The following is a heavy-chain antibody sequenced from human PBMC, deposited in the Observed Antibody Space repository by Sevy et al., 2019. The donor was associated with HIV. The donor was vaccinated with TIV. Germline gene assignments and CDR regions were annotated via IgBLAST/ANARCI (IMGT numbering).Heavy chain of an antibody. CDR2: IWYDGSNK. J-gene: IGHJ4*02. CDR3: ARERLAVAGIGYYFDY. Sequence: GGSLRLSCAASGFTFSSYGMHWVRQAPGKGLEWVAIIWYDGSNKYYVDSVKGRFTISRDNSKNTLYLQMNSLGAEDTAVYYCARERLAVAGIGYYFDYWGQGTLVTVSS. CDR1: GFTFSSYG. V-gene: IGHV3-33*01. D-gene: IGHD6-19*01.